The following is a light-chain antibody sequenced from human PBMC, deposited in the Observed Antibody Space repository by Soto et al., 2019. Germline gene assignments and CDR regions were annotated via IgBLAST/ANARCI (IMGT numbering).Light chain of an antibody. Sequence: QSVLAQPASVAGSPGQSITISCTGTSYDVGAYNSVSWYQQLPHKAPQVILYKGIQRPSGVSSRFSGSTSGNAASLTISGLQADDEADYFCCSSAPESTYVFGTGTKVTVL. CDR3: CSSAPESTYV. CDR2: KGI. V-gene: IGLV2-23*01. CDR1: SYDVGAYNS. J-gene: IGLJ1*01.